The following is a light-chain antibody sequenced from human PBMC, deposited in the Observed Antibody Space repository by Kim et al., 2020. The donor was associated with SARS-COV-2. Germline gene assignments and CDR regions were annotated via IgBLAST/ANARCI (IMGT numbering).Light chain of an antibody. CDR3: QQYNSESLT. J-gene: IGKJ4*01. CDR1: QSIRSW. V-gene: IGKV1-5*03. Sequence: DIQMTQSPSTLSASVGDRVTITCRASQSIRSWLAWYQQRPGKAPNLLIYKASSLESGVPSRFSGSGSGTEFTLTISSLQPDDFATYYCQQYNSESLTFGGGTKVDIK. CDR2: KAS.